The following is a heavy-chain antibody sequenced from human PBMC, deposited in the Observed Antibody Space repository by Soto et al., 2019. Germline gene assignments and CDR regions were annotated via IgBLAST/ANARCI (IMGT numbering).Heavy chain of an antibody. V-gene: IGHV4-34*01. CDR1: GGSFSGYY. D-gene: IGHD3-9*01. J-gene: IGHJ5*02. Sequence: SETLSLTCAVYGGSFSGYYWSWIRQPPGKGLEWIGEINHSGSTNYNPSLKSRVTISVDTSKNQFSLKLSSVTAADTAVYYCARGGELRYFDWSIWADWFDPWGQGTLVTVSS. CDR2: INHSGST. CDR3: ARGGELRYFDWSIWADWFDP.